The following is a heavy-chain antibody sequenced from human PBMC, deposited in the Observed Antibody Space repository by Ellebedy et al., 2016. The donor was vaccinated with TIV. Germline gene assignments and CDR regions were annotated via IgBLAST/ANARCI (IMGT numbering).Heavy chain of an antibody. CDR3: ARGPLGGTPRAFDS. CDR2: IWYEGSYK. J-gene: IGHJ4*02. Sequence: PGGSLRLSCAASGFRFSSYGIHWVRQDPGKGLEWVALIWYEGSYKYYGDSVKGRFTISRDDSKNTVYLQMNSLRADDTAIYHCARGPLGGTPRAFDSWGQGTLVTVSS. D-gene: IGHD1-26*01. V-gene: IGHV3-33*01. CDR1: GFRFSSYG.